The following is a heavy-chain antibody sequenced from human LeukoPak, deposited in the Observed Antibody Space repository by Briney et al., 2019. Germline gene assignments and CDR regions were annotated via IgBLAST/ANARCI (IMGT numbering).Heavy chain of an antibody. Sequence: PGGSLRLSCAASGFTFSSYSMNWVRQVPGKGLEWVSSISSSSSYIYYADSVKGRFTISRDNAKNSLYLQMNSLRAEDTAVYYCAREGRYSYGHHFDYWGQGTLVTVSS. J-gene: IGHJ4*02. D-gene: IGHD5-18*01. V-gene: IGHV3-21*01. CDR2: ISSSSSYI. CDR3: AREGRYSYGHHFDY. CDR1: GFTFSSYS.